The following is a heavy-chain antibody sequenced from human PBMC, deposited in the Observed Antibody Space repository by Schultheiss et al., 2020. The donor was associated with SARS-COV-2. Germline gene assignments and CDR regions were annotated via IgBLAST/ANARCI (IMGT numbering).Heavy chain of an antibody. V-gene: IGHV1-46*01. CDR3: ARIYCSSTSCYNEEKYFQH. D-gene: IGHD2-2*02. CDR2: INPSGGST. J-gene: IGHJ1*01. Sequence: GESLKISCKASGYTFTGYYMHWVRQAPGQGLEWMGIINPSGGSTSYAQKFQGRVTMTRDTSISTAYMELSRLRSDDTAVYYCARIYCSSTSCYNEEKYFQHWGQGTLVTVSS. CDR1: GYTFTGYY.